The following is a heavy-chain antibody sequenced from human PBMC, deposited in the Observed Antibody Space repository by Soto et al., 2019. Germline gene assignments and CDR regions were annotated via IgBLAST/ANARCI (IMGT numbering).Heavy chain of an antibody. D-gene: IGHD4-17*01. Sequence: GGSLRLSCAASGFTVSSNYMSWVHQAPGKGLEWVSVIYSGGSTYYADSVKGRFTISRHNSKNTLYLQMNSLRAEDTAVYYCARALYGDYVAFDYWGQGTLVTVSS. V-gene: IGHV3-53*04. CDR3: ARALYGDYVAFDY. CDR2: IYSGGST. J-gene: IGHJ4*02. CDR1: GFTVSSNY.